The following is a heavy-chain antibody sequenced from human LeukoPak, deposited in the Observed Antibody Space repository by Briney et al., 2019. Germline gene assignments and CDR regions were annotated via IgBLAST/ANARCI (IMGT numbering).Heavy chain of an antibody. CDR2: ISGDTFYT. CDR1: GFTFSSYA. CDR3: ARDSAAAAHNWFDP. Sequence: GGSLRLPCVASGFTFSSYAMSWVPQAPGKGLEWVSAISGDTFYTYYTDSVQGRCTISRDNSKNTLYLQMNSLRAEDTAVYYCARDSAAAAHNWFDPWGQGTLVTVSS. J-gene: IGHJ5*02. D-gene: IGHD6-13*01. V-gene: IGHV3-23*01.